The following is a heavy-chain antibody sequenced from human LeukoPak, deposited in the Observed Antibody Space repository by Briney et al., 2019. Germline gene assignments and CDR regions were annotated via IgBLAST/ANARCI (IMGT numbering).Heavy chain of an antibody. CDR2: IYHSGST. D-gene: IGHD2-21*02. J-gene: IGHJ4*02. Sequence: SGTLSLTCAVSGGSISSGGYSWSWIRQPPGKGLEWIGYIYHSGSTYYNPSLKSRVTISVDRSKNQFSLKLSSVTAADTAVYYCASSIVVVTPPRFDYWGQGTLVTVSS. V-gene: IGHV4-30-2*01. CDR1: GGSISSGGYS. CDR3: ASSIVVVTPPRFDY.